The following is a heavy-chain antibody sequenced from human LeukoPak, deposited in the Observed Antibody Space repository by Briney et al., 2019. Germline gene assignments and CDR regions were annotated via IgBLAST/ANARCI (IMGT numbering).Heavy chain of an antibody. Sequence: GASVKVSCKASGCTFTSYGISWVRQAPGQGLEWMGWISAYNGNTNYAQKLQGRVTMTTDTSTSTAYMELRSLRSDDTAVYYCARDYDSSGYYYLDYWGQGTLVTVSS. CDR3: ARDYDSSGYYYLDY. CDR2: ISAYNGNT. CDR1: GCTFTSYG. D-gene: IGHD3-22*01. V-gene: IGHV1-18*01. J-gene: IGHJ4*02.